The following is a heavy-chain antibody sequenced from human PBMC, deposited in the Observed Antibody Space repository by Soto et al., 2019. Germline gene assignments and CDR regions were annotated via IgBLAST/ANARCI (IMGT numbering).Heavy chain of an antibody. D-gene: IGHD1-26*01. CDR3: ARLAEWEYYDGMDV. CDR2: IRSKADNYAT. J-gene: IGHJ6*02. Sequence: EVQLVESGGGLVQPGGSLKLSCAVSGFTFSVSAIHWVRQASGKGLEWVGRIRSKADNYATAYAASVKGRFSISRGDSKNTAYLQMNSLNTEDTAVYYCARLAEWEYYDGMDVWGQGTTVTVSS. V-gene: IGHV3-73*02. CDR1: GFTFSVSA.